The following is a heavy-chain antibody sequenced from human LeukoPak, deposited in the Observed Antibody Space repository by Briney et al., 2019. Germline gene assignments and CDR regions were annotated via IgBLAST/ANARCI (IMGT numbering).Heavy chain of an antibody. CDR2: IIPILGIA. D-gene: IGHD3-10*01. V-gene: IGHV1-69*02. CDR1: GGTFSSYT. Sequence: ASVKVSCKASGGTFSSYTISWVRQAPGQGLEWMGRIIPILGIANYAQKFQGRVTITADKSTSTAYMELSSLRSEDTAVYYCARVGNRGGGRLDWGQGTLVTVSS. J-gene: IGHJ4*02. CDR3: ARVGNRGGGRLD.